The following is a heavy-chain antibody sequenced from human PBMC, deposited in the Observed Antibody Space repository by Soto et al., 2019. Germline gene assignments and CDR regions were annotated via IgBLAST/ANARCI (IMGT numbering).Heavy chain of an antibody. CDR2: IYHSGST. CDR1: GGSISSGGYS. D-gene: IGHD2-8*02. Sequence: SETLSLTCAVSGGSISSGGYSWSWIRQPPGKGLEWIGYIYHSGSTYYNPSLKSRVTISVDRSKNQFSLKLSSVTAADTAVYYCARDGEMATSGGGVAFDIWGQGTMVTVSS. CDR3: ARDGEMATSGGGVAFDI. J-gene: IGHJ3*02. V-gene: IGHV4-30-2*01.